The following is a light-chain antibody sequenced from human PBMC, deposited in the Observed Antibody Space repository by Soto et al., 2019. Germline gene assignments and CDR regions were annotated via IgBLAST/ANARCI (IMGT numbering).Light chain of an antibody. J-gene: IGLJ1*01. Sequence: QSALTQPASVSGSPGQSITISCTGTSSDVGGYNYVSWYQQRPGKAPKFMIYEVTNRPSGVSNRFSCSKSGNTASLTISGLQAEDEADYYCASYTSRGTRVFGTGTKLTVL. CDR3: ASYTSRGTRV. CDR2: EVT. V-gene: IGLV2-14*01. CDR1: SSDVGGYNY.